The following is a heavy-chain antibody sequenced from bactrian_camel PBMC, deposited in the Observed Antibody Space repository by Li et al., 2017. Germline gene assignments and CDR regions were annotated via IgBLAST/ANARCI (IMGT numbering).Heavy chain of an antibody. J-gene: IGHJ4*01. D-gene: IGHD2*01. Sequence: HVQLVESGGGLVQPGGSLRLPCAASGYTAKTCSWNWYRQFQGKGRELVSSLYANGGTYYHDSVKGRFTFAQANVENTNAVTLEMNSLKPEDTATYFCNVGLCGTWPPGQDNYWGHGTQVTVS. V-gene: IGHV3S9*01. CDR1: GYTAKTCS. CDR2: LYANGGT. CDR3: NVGLCGTWPPGQDNY.